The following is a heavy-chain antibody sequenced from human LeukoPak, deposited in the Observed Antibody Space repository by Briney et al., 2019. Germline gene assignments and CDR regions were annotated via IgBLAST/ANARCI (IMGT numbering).Heavy chain of an antibody. Sequence: SVKVSCKASGGTFSSYAISWVRQAPGQGLEWMGRIIPIFGTANYAQKFQGRVTITTDESTSTAYMELSSLRSEDTAVYYCARGRAAGTRRAFDIWGQGTMVTVSP. CDR1: GGTFSSYA. CDR2: IIPIFGTA. D-gene: IGHD6-13*01. CDR3: ARGRAAGTRRAFDI. J-gene: IGHJ3*02. V-gene: IGHV1-69*05.